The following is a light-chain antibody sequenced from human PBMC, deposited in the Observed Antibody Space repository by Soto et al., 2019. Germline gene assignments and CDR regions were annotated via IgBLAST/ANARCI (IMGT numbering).Light chain of an antibody. CDR3: QHYNSYSEA. CDR1: QTISSW. J-gene: IGKJ1*01. Sequence: DIQMTQSPSTLSASVGDRVTITCRASQTISSWLAWYQQKPGKAPKLLIYKASTLKSGVPSRFSGSGSGTEFTLTISSLQPGELENYYCQHYNSYSEACGQVTKVQI. V-gene: IGKV1-5*03. CDR2: KAS.